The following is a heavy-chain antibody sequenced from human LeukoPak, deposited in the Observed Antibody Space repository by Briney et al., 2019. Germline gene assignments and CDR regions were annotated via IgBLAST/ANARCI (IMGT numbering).Heavy chain of an antibody. V-gene: IGHV3-30*02. D-gene: IGHD3-3*01. CDR1: GFTFGSYG. CDR3: AKDRGVFGVTYSLDY. Sequence: PGGSLRLSCAASGFTFGSYGMHWVRQAPGKGLEWVAYVRYDGVNDYYADSVRGRFTISRDLSKKILYLQMHSLRAEDTAVYYCAKDRGVFGVTYSLDYWGQGTLVTVSS. CDR2: VRYDGVND. J-gene: IGHJ4*02.